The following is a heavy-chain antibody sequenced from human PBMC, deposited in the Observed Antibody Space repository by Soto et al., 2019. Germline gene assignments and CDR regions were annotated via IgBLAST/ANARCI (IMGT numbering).Heavy chain of an antibody. J-gene: IGHJ3*02. CDR2: ISSSSSYI. V-gene: IGHV3-21*01. CDR3: ARVRAYCGGDCSTNDAFDI. D-gene: IGHD2-21*02. Sequence: GGSLRLSCAASGFAFSTYSLNWVRQAPGKGLEWVSSISSSSSYIYYADSLKGRFTISRDNAKNSLYLQMNSLGAEDTAVYYCARVRAYCGGDCSTNDAFDIWGQGTMVTVSS. CDR1: GFAFSTYS.